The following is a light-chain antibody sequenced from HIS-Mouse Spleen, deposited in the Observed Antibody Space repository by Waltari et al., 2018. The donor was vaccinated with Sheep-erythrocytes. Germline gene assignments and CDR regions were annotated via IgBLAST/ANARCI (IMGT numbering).Light chain of an antibody. CDR1: SLRSYY. CDR2: GKN. V-gene: IGLV3-19*01. CDR3: NSRDSSGKV. J-gene: IGLJ2*01. Sequence: SSELTQDPAVSVALGQTVRITCQGDSLRSYYASWYQQKPGQAPVLVIYGKNNRPSGIPDRFSGSSSGKTASLTITGAQAEDEADYYCNSRDSSGKVFGGGTKLTVL.